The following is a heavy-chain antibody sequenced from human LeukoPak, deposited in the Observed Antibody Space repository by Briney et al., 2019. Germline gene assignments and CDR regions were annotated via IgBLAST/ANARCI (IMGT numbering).Heavy chain of an antibody. CDR1: GYTFTSYD. CDR3: ARVRDYYDSSDAYYYYMDV. V-gene: IGHV1-8*01. CDR2: MNPNSGNT. J-gene: IGHJ6*03. D-gene: IGHD3-22*01. Sequence: ASVKVSCKASGYTFTSYDINWVRQATGQGLEWMGWMNPNSGNTGYAQKFQGRVTMTRNTSISTAYMELSSLRSEDTAVYYCARVRDYYDSSDAYYYYMDVWGKGTTVTISS.